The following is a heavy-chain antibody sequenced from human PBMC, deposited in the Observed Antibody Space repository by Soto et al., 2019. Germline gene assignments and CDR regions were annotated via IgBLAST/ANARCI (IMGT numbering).Heavy chain of an antibody. Sequence: PGGSLRLSCAASGFTFSSYWMSWVRQAPGKGLEWVANIKQDGSEKYYVDSVKGRFTISRDNAKNSLNLQMNSLRAEDTAVYYCARFYYDSSGYLPSPYYYYYGMDVWGQGTTVTVSS. CDR1: GFTFSSYW. CDR3: ARFYYDSSGYLPSPYYYYYGMDV. D-gene: IGHD3-22*01. J-gene: IGHJ6*02. V-gene: IGHV3-7*04. CDR2: IKQDGSEK.